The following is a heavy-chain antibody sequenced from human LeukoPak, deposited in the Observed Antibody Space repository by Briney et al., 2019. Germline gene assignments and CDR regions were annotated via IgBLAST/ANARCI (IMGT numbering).Heavy chain of an antibody. J-gene: IGHJ4*02. CDR2: ISSSGSTI. V-gene: IGHV3-48*03. Sequence: GGSLRLSCAASGFTFSSYEMNWLGQAPGKGLEGVSYISSSGSTIYYADSVKGRFTISRDNAKNSLYLQMNSLRAEDPAVYYCARAVDSSWLIPFDYWGQGTLVTVSS. CDR1: GFTFSSYE. D-gene: IGHD6-13*01. CDR3: ARAVDSSWLIPFDY.